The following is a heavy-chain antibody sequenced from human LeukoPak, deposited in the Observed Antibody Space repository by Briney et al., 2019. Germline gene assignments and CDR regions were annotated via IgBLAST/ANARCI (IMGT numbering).Heavy chain of an antibody. CDR3: AKGPTGLLDV. Sequence: GGSLRLSCAASGFTFSSYWMSWVRQAPGKGLEWVANIKQDGSEKYYVDSVKGRFTISRDNSKNTLYLQMNSLRAEDTAVYYCAKGPTGLLDVWGKGTTVTVSS. J-gene: IGHJ6*04. CDR1: GFTFSSYW. CDR2: IKQDGSEK. V-gene: IGHV3-7*01.